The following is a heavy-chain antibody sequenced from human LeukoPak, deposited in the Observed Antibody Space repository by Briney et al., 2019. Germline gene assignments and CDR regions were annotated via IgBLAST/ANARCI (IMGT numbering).Heavy chain of an antibody. CDR3: ARDGYYYDSSGYGYYYYGMDV. CDR2: INSDGSST. CDR1: GFTFSSYW. D-gene: IGHD3-22*01. Sequence: GGSLRLSCAASGFTFSSYWMHWVRQAPGKGLVWVSRINSDGSSTSYADSVKGRFTISRDNAKNTLYLQMNSLRAEDTAVYYCARDGYYYDSSGYGYYYYGMDVWGQGTTVTVSS. V-gene: IGHV3-74*01. J-gene: IGHJ6*02.